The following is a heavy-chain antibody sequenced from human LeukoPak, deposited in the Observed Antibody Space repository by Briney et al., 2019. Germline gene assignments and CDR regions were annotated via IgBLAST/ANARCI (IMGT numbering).Heavy chain of an antibody. V-gene: IGHV4-34*01. D-gene: IGHD2-2*02. CDR2: INHSGST. CDR1: GGSFSGYY. Sequence: SETLSLTCAVYGGSFSGYYWSWIRQPPGKGLEWIGEINHSGSTNYNPSLKSRVTISVDTSKNQFSLKLSSVTAADTAVYYCASSSRKYCSSTSCYIFAVDYWGQGTLVPVSS. J-gene: IGHJ4*02. CDR3: ASSSRKYCSSTSCYIFAVDY.